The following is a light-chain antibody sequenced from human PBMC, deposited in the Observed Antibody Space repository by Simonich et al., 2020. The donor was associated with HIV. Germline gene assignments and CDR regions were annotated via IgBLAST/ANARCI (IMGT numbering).Light chain of an antibody. CDR2: GAS. V-gene: IGKV3-20*01. CDR3: QQYGSAYT. CDR1: QSVSSNY. J-gene: IGKJ2*01. Sequence: EIVLTQSPGTLSLSPGERAILSCRASQSVSSNYLDWYQQKPGLAPRILIYGASSRATGIPDRFSGSGSGTDFTLTISRLEPEDFAVYYCQQYGSAYTFGQGTKVEI.